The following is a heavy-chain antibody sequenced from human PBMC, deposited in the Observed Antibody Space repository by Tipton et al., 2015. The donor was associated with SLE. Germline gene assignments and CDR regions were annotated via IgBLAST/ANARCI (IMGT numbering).Heavy chain of an antibody. Sequence: TLSFTCAVSGASISRSNWWSWVRQPPGKGLEWIGEIFHSGSTNYNPSLKSRVTISVDNSKNQISLRLSSVTAADTAVYYCARETYDFVSAYYIDYWGHGILVTVSS. J-gene: IGHJ4*01. CDR2: IFHSGST. CDR1: GASISRSNW. D-gene: IGHD3-3*01. CDR3: ARETYDFVSAYYIDY. V-gene: IGHV4-4*02.